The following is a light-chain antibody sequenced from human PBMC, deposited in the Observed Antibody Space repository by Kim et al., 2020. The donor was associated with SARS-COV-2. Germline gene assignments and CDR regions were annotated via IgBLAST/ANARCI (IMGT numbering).Light chain of an antibody. CDR1: ETINVY. CDR2: VAS. J-gene: IGKJ2*01. Sequence: SASVGDRVTIACRSSETINVYLNWYQQKVGQAPKLLIFVASSLQSGVPSRFSGSGSETNFTLTISALQPDDFATYYCQQSYSTPYTFGRGTKLEI. V-gene: IGKV1-39*01. CDR3: QQSYSTPYT.